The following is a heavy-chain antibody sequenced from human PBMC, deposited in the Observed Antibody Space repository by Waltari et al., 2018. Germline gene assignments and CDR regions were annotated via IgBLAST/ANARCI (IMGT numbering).Heavy chain of an antibody. CDR1: GATIDSTY. J-gene: IGHJ1*01. D-gene: IGHD1-1*01. CDR3: ARAGHPNS. V-gene: IGHV3-66*02. Sequence: EVYLEQSGGGLVQPGGSLKLSCAASGATIDSTYMNWIRQVPGKGLQWISVIFADGTTHYADSVRGRFAISRDTSENTLYLQLSGLRPDDSGFYYCARAGHPNSWGQGALVTVSS. CDR2: IFADGTT.